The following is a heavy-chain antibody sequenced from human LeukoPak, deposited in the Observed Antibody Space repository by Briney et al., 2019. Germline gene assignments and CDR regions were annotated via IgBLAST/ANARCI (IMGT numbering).Heavy chain of an antibody. V-gene: IGHV4-39*01. CDR2: IYYNGGT. Sequence: PSETLSLTCTVSGGSLSSSSYYWGWIRQPPGRGPEWIGIIYYNGGTYYSPSLTSRVTISVDTSKNQFSLKLSSVTAADTAVYYCARRHDTNGFSPFGPWGQGTLVTVSS. D-gene: IGHD2-8*01. CDR1: GGSLSSSSYY. CDR3: ARRHDTNGFSPFGP. J-gene: IGHJ5*02.